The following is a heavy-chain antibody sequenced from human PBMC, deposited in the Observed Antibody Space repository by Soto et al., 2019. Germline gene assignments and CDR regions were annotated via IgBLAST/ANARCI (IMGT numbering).Heavy chain of an antibody. CDR2: IKSKTDGGTT. CDR3: TTDPRVVATIFNYYYGMDV. Sequence: TGGSLRLSCAASGFTFSNAWMNWVRQAPGKGLEWVGRIKSKTDGGTTDYAAPVKGRFTISRDDSKNTLYLQMNSLKTEDTAVYYCTTDPRVVATIFNYYYGMDVWGQGTTVTVSS. CDR1: GFTFSNAW. D-gene: IGHD5-12*01. V-gene: IGHV3-15*07. J-gene: IGHJ6*02.